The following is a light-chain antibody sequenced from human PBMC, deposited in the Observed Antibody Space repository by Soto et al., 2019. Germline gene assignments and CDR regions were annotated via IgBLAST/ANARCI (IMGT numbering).Light chain of an antibody. CDR2: AVI. Sequence: QSVLTQPRSVSGSPGQSVTVSCIGTSSDVGGYNSVSWYQEHPGKAPKLMIYAVIKRPSGVPDRFSGSKSGNTASLTISGLLAEDEADYYCCSYVGSYSYVFGTGTKVTVL. J-gene: IGLJ1*01. CDR3: CSYVGSYSYV. V-gene: IGLV2-11*01. CDR1: SSDVGGYNS.